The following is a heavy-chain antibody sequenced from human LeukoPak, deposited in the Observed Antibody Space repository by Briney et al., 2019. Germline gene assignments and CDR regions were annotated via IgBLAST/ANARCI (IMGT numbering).Heavy chain of an antibody. J-gene: IGHJ5*02. CDR1: GFTFSDYI. V-gene: IGHV3-48*01. CDR3: ATNWFDP. CDR2: ISSSGGTI. D-gene: IGHD2-2*01. Sequence: PGGSLRLSCAASGFTFSDYIINWVRQAPGKGLEWISYISSSGGTIYYADSVKGRFTISRDNSKNTLYLQMNSLRAEDTAMYSDATNWFDPWGQGTLVTVSS.